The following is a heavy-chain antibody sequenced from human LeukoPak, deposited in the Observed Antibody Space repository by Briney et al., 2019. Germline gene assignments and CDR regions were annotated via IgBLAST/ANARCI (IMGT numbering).Heavy chain of an antibody. CDR1: GFTLSNYA. CDR3: AKGVGSSWTYFDY. CDR2: IVGSGDDT. V-gene: IGHV3-23*01. D-gene: IGHD6-13*01. J-gene: IGHJ4*02. Sequence: GGSLRLSCAASGFTLSNYAMGWVRQAPGKGLERVSGIVGSGDDTFYADSVKGRFTISRDNSKNTLYLQMSSLRAEDTAVYHYAKGVGSSWTYFDYWGQGSLVTVSS.